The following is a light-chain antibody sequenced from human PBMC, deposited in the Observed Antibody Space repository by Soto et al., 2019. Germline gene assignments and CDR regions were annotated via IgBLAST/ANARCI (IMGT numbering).Light chain of an antibody. CDR1: GSNIGSNS. Sequence: QSALTQPPSASGTAGQVVTISCSGGGSNIGSNSVYWYQHLPRMAPKLLIYYNNQRPSGVPDRFSGSRSGTSASLAIVGLRSEDEAVYYCAAWDASLSASVFGNGTKVTVL. V-gene: IGLV1-47*02. CDR3: AAWDASLSASV. CDR2: YNN. J-gene: IGLJ1*01.